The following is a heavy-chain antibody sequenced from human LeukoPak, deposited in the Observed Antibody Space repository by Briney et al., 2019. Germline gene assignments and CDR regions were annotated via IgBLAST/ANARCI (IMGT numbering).Heavy chain of an antibody. V-gene: IGHV3-30-3*01. Sequence: PGGSLRLSCAASGFTFSSYAMHWVRQAPVKGLEWVAVISYDGSNKYYADSVKGRFTISRDNSKNTLYLQMNSLRAEDTAVYYCARGMSIAALRNWFDPWGQGTLVTVSS. CDR3: ARGMSIAALRNWFDP. CDR1: GFTFSSYA. J-gene: IGHJ5*02. D-gene: IGHD6-6*01. CDR2: ISYDGSNK.